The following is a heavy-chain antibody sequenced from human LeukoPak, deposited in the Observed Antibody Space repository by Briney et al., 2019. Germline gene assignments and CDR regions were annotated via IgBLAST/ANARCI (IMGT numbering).Heavy chain of an antibody. CDR1: GGSISSYY. V-gene: IGHV4-59*01. CDR2: ISYSGST. Sequence: SETLSLTCTVSGGSISSYYWSWIRQPPGKGLEWIGYISYSGSTNYNPSLKSRVTISVDTSKSQFSLKLASVTAADTAVYYCAGSTSTMTAYVYWGQGTLVTVSS. J-gene: IGHJ4*02. CDR3: AGSTSTMTAYVY. D-gene: IGHD3-9*01.